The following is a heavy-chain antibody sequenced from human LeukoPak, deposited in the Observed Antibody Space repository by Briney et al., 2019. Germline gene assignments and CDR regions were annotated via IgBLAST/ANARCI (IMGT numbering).Heavy chain of an antibody. J-gene: IGHJ5*02. Sequence: GGSLRPSSAAAGFFSSTYWMRWGRQAPGEGLEWVANINQDGSDKYYVYSVKGRFTISRDNAKNSLYLQMNRLRTEHPAFYYCARGVDWFVPWREGALVTV. CDR3: ARGVDWFVP. V-gene: IGHV3-7*01. CDR2: INQDGSDK. CDR1: GFFSSTYW.